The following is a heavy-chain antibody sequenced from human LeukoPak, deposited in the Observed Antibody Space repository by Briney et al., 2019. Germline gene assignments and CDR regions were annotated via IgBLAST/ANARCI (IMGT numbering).Heavy chain of an antibody. J-gene: IGHJ4*02. D-gene: IGHD3-3*01. CDR3: ARGSYYDFWSGYGWETFFFDY. V-gene: IGHV4-34*01. CDR1: GFTFSSYA. CDR2: INYSGST. Sequence: PGGSLRLSCATSGFTFSSYAMSWVRQPPGKGLEWIGEINYSGSTDYNSSLKSRVFISVDTSKNQFSLKVTSVSAADTAIYYCARGSYYDFWSGYGWETFFFDYWGQGHLVAVSS.